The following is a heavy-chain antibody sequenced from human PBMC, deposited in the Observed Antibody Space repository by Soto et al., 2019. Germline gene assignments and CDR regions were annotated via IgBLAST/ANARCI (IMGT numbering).Heavy chain of an antibody. D-gene: IGHD4-17*01. Sequence: GGSLRLSCAASGFTFSSYGMHWVRQAPGKGLEWVAVIWYDGSNKYYADSVKGRFTISRDNSKNTLYLQMNSLRAEDTAVYYCARDLTTVATGHFDYWGQGTLVTVSS. CDR3: ARDLTTVATGHFDY. J-gene: IGHJ4*02. V-gene: IGHV3-33*01. CDR1: GFTFSSYG. CDR2: IWYDGSNK.